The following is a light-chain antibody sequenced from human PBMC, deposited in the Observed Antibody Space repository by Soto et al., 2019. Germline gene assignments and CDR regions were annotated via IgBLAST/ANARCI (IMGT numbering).Light chain of an antibody. CDR3: QQYENLPT. J-gene: IGKJ5*01. CDR2: AAS. V-gene: IGKV1-9*01. Sequence: DILFAQFPSFPSASVGDRVTITFRASQGISSYLAWYQQKPGKAPKLLIYAASTLQSGVPSRFSGSGSGTEFTLTISSLQPEDFATYYCQQYENLPTFGQGTRLEIK. CDR1: QGISSY.